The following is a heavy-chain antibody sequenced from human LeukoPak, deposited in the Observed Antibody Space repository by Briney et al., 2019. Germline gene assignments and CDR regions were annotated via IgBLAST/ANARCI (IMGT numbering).Heavy chain of an antibody. CDR2: INHSGTT. CDR3: ARGLNWNDGNYYYGMDV. D-gene: IGHD1-20*01. Sequence: SETLSLTCAAYGGSFSGYYWSWIRQPPGKGLEWIGEINHSGTTKYNASLKSRVTISVDTSKNQFSLKASSVTAADTAVYYCARGLNWNDGNYYYGMDVWGKGTTVTVSS. J-gene: IGHJ6*04. V-gene: IGHV4-34*01. CDR1: GGSFSGYY.